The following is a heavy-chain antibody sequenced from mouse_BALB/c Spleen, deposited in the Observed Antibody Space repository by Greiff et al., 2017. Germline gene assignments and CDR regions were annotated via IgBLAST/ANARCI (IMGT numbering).Heavy chain of an antibody. Sequence: EVKLMESGGGLVKPGGSLKLSCAASGFTFSSYTMSWVRQTPEKRLEWVATISSGGSYTYYPDSVKGRFTISRDNAKNTLYLQMSSLKSEDTAMYYCTRHGNYEGWYFDVWGAGTTVTVSS. CDR2: ISSGGSYT. D-gene: IGHD2-1*01. CDR1: GFTFSSYT. CDR3: TRHGNYEGWYFDV. V-gene: IGHV5-6-4*01. J-gene: IGHJ1*01.